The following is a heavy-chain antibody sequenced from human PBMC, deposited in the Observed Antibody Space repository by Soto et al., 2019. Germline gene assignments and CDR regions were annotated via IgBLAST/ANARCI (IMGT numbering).Heavy chain of an antibody. J-gene: IGHJ3*02. CDR3: AYSSSSNAFDI. V-gene: IGHV4-39*01. D-gene: IGHD6-13*01. CDR2: IYYTGST. Sequence: XETLSLTCTVSGRSISSSSSYWAWIRQPPGKGLEWIGNIYYTGSTYYNPSLKSRVTISVDTSKNQFSLQLSSVTAADTAVYYCAYSSSSNAFDIWGQGTMVTVSS. CDR1: GRSISSSSSY.